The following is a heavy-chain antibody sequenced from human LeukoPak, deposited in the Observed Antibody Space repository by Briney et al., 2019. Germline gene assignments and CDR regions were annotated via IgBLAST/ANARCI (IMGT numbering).Heavy chain of an antibody. V-gene: IGHV1-24*01. CDR2: FHPEDGET. CDR1: GYTVTELS. CDR3: ATELWFGKYLDV. Sequence: GASVKVSCKVSGYTVTELSMHWVQQSPGKGLEWMGGFHPEDGETIYAQKFRGRVTMTEDTSTDTAYMELSSLRSEDTAVYYCATELWFGKYLDVWGKGTTVTISS. D-gene: IGHD3-10*01. J-gene: IGHJ6*04.